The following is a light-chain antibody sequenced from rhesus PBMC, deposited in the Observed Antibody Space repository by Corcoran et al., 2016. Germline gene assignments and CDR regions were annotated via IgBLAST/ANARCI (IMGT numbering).Light chain of an antibody. CDR1: QSVSST. V-gene: IGKV3-42*03. CDR3: QQYSNWAHT. J-gene: IGKJ4*01. CDR2: GAS. Sequence: EIVLTQSPATLSLSPGERATLSCRASQSVSSTLAWYQQKPGQVPSPLYYGASNRANGIPDRFRGRGSGTDFTLTISSLEPEDFAVYYCQQYSNWAHTFGGGTKVEIK.